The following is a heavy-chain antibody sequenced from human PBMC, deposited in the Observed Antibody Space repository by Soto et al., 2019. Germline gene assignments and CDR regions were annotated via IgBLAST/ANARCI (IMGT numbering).Heavy chain of an antibody. Sequence: QLQLQESGPGLVKPSETLSLTCTVSGGSISSSNSYWAWIRQPPGKGLEWIGAIYYSGRTYYKPSLKSRVNMSVDTSKNQFSLNLSPVAAADSAVYYCARHRRETGTQAQPPDYWGQGTLVTVSS. CDR1: GGSISSSNSY. J-gene: IGHJ4*02. CDR3: ARHRRETGTQAQPPDY. D-gene: IGHD1-1*01. CDR2: IYYSGRT. V-gene: IGHV4-39*01.